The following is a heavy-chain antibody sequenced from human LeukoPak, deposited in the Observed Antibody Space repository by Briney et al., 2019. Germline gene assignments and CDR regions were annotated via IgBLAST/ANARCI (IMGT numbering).Heavy chain of an antibody. D-gene: IGHD3-10*01. CDR3: AGYYGSGSHANWFDP. CDR2: IYYSGST. Sequence: SETLSLTCTVSGGSISSYYWSWIRQPPGKGLEWIGYIYYSGSTNYNPSLKSRVTISVDTSKNQFSLKLSSVTAADTAVYYCAGYYGSGSHANWFDPWGQGTLVTVSS. CDR1: GGSISSYY. V-gene: IGHV4-59*01. J-gene: IGHJ5*02.